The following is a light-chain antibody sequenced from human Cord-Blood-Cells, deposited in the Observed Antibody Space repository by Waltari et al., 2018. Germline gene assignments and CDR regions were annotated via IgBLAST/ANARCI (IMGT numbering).Light chain of an antibody. J-gene: IGKJ3*01. CDR1: QSVSSY. Sequence: DIVLTQSPATLSLSPGERATLSCRASQSVSSYLAGYQQKPGQAPRLLIYDASNRATGIPARFSGSGSGTDFTLTISSLEPEDFAVYYCQQRSNWPGFTFGPGTKVDIK. V-gene: IGKV3-11*01. CDR3: QQRSNWPGFT. CDR2: DAS.